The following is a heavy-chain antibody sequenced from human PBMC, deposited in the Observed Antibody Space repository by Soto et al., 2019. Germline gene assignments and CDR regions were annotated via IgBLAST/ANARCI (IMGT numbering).Heavy chain of an antibody. Sequence: GGSLRLSCAASGFTFSSYAMHWVRQAPGKGLEWVAVISYDGSNKYYADSVKGRFTISRDNSKNTLYLQMNSLRAEDTAVYYCARDGSSWGIAAAGTFYYYYGMDVWGQGTTVTVSS. J-gene: IGHJ6*02. CDR2: ISYDGSNK. CDR1: GFTFSSYA. V-gene: IGHV3-30-3*01. D-gene: IGHD6-13*01. CDR3: ARDGSSWGIAAAGTFYYYYGMDV.